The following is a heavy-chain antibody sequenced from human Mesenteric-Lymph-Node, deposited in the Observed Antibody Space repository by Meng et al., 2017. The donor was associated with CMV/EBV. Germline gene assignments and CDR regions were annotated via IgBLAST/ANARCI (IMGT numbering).Heavy chain of an antibody. D-gene: IGHD3-9*01. V-gene: IGHV1-69*06. CDR2: IIPIFGTA. CDR1: GYTFRDYY. CDR3: AGYDILTGSGWVDY. J-gene: IGHJ4*02. Sequence: KAYGYTFRDYYVHWVRQAPGQGLEWMGGIIPIFGTANYAQKFQGRVTITADKSTSTAYMELSSLRSEDTAVYYCAGYDILTGSGWVDYWGQGTLVTVSS.